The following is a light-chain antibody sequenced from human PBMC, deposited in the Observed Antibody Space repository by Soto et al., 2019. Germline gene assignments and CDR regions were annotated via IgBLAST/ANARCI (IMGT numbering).Light chain of an antibody. V-gene: IGKV1-39*01. CDR3: QQSYNTPLT. J-gene: IGKJ3*01. CDR2: AAS. CDR1: QNIGKY. Sequence: IQMTQSPSSLSASVGDRVTITCRASQNIGKYLNWYQHRPGKAPKLLVYAASSLQSGVPSRFNGSESGTDFSLTITSLQPEDSATYYCQQSYNTPLTFGPGTKVDI.